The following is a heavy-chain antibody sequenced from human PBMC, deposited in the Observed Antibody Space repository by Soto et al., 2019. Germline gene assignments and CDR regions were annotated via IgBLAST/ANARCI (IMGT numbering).Heavy chain of an antibody. J-gene: IGHJ4*02. CDR1: GGSINSYY. Sequence: QVQLQESGPGLVKPSETLSLTCTVSGGSINSYYWSWIRQPPGKGLEWIGNIYYSGSTKYNPCLKSRVTISVDTSKNQFSLKLSSVTAADLAVYYCARHMCSGGNCYYFDYWGQGTLLTVSS. CDR2: IYYSGST. V-gene: IGHV4-59*08. D-gene: IGHD2-15*01. CDR3: ARHMCSGGNCYYFDY.